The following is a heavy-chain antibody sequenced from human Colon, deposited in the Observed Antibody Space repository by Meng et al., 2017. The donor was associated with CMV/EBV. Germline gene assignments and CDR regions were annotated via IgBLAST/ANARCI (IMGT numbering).Heavy chain of an antibody. CDR3: VTGTTGYFDL. D-gene: IGHD1-7*01. Sequence: GESLKISCAASGFTFGNHIMHWVRQAPGKGLEWVSLIYAVGTPYYADSVKGRFTISRDNDRNIIDLQMSSLTADDTAIYYCVTGTTGYFDLWGQGTLVTVSS. CDR1: GFTFGNHI. J-gene: IGHJ4*02. CDR2: IYAVGTP. V-gene: IGHV3-53*01.